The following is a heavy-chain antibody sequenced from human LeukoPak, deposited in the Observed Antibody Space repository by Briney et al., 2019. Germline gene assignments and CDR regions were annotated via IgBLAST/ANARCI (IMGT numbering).Heavy chain of an antibody. Sequence: GGSLRLSCAASGFSFSSYDMHWVRQDTRKGPEWVSAIGTAGDTYYPGPVKGRFTISRENAKNSLYLQMNSLRAGDTAVYYCARANRGGFYDLWGRGALVTVSS. CDR3: ARANRGGFYDL. J-gene: IGHJ2*01. CDR1: GFSFSSYD. CDR2: IGTAGDT. D-gene: IGHD1/OR15-1a*01. V-gene: IGHV3-13*04.